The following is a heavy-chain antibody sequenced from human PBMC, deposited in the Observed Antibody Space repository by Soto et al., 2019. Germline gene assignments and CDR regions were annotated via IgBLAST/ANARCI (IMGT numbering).Heavy chain of an antibody. D-gene: IGHD4-17*01. J-gene: IGHJ3*02. CDR2: INPSGGST. CDR3: ARDTESSEDTEDAFAI. V-gene: IGHV1-46*01. CDR1: GYTFTSYY. Sequence: GPSVKVSCKASGYTFTSYYMHWVRQAPGQGLEWMGIINPSGGSTSYAQKFQGRVTMTRDTSTSTVYMELSSLRSEDTAVYYCARDTESSEDTEDAFAIWGQGTMVTVSS.